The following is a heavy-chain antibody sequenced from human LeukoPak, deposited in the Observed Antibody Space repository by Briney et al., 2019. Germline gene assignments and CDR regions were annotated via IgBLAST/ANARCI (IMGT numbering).Heavy chain of an antibody. CDR1: GFTFSSYA. CDR2: ISYNGNGK. D-gene: IGHD2/OR15-2a*01. Sequence: PGGSLRLSCAASGFTFSSYAMHWVRQAPGKELKYVSAISYNGNGKHYADSVKGRFTISRDNAKNSLYLQMNSLRAEDTAVYYCASWLSISATAVDHWGQGTLVTVSS. J-gene: IGHJ4*02. V-gene: IGHV3-64*02. CDR3: ASWLSISATAVDH.